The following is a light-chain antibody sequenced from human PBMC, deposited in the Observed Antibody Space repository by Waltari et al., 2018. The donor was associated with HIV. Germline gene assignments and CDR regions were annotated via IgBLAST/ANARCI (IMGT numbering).Light chain of an antibody. CDR1: QDITTS. CDR3: QQASSFPLS. CDR2: AAS. V-gene: IGKV1-12*01. Sequence: IQMTQSPSSLSAFVGDKVIISCRASQDITTSLAWYQVKPGGPPRLLIFAASGLHGGVPPRFSGSGSGTVFALTISNLQPEDSATYYCQQASSFPLSFGGGTKVEI. J-gene: IGKJ4*01.